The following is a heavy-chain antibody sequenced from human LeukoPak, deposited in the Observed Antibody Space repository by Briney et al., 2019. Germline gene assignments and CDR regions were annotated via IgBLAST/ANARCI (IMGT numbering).Heavy chain of an antibody. D-gene: IGHD2-2*02. Sequence: ASVKVSCKASGYTFTGYYMHWVRQAPGQGLEWMGWINPNSGGTNYEQKFQGRVTMTRDTSISTAYMELSRLRSDDTAVYYCASDWGLSQLEYCSNTNCYMGAFDIWGQGTMVTVSS. V-gene: IGHV1-2*02. J-gene: IGHJ3*02. CDR2: INPNSGGT. CDR1: GYTFTGYY. CDR3: ASDWGLSQLEYCSNTNCYMGAFDI.